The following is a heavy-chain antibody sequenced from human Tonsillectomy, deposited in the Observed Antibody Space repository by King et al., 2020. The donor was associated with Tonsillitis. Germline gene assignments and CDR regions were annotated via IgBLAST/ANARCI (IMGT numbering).Heavy chain of an antibody. CDR3: AKDKGEAYYDSGRGAFDM. V-gene: IGHV3-21*01. Sequence: VQLVESGGGLVKPGGSLRLSCATSGFTFSDYDMNWVRQAPGKGLEWVSSISSNSRYIYFSDSVKGRVAIFRDNAKNSLYLQILSLRVEDTAVYHCAKDKGEAYYDSGRGAFDMWGQGTLVTVSS. CDR1: GFTFSDYD. CDR2: ISSNSRYI. J-gene: IGHJ3*02. D-gene: IGHD3-16*01.